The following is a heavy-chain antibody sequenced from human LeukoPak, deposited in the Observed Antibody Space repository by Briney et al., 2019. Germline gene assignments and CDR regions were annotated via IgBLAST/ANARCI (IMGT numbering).Heavy chain of an antibody. CDR3: ARQSRLNTFDY. V-gene: IGHV3-13*04. CDR1: GFTFSMYD. CDR2: IRPAGDT. Sequence: PGGSLRLSCAVSGFTFSMYDMHWVRQVTGKGLEWVSGIRPAGDTNYAGSVKGRFTISRENAKNSLYLQMSSLRAGDTALYYCARQSRLNTFDYWGQGILVTVSS. J-gene: IGHJ4*02.